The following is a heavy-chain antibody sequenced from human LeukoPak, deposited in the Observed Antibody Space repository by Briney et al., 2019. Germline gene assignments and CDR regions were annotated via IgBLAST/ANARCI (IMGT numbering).Heavy chain of an antibody. J-gene: IGHJ4*02. D-gene: IGHD1-26*01. V-gene: IGHV4-39*01. CDR2: IYYSGST. CDR1: GGSISNSGYY. Sequence: SETLSLTCTVSGGSISNSGYYWGWIRQPPGKGLDRIGSIYYSGSTYYNPSLKSRVTISVDTSKTQFSLKLNSVTAADTAVYYCARHRASGGATGFDYWGQGTLVTVSS. CDR3: ARHRASGGATGFDY.